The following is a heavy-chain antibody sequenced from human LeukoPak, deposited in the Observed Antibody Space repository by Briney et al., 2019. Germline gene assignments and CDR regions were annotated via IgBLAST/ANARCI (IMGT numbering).Heavy chain of an antibody. CDR1: VFTFSSYV. CDR3: AKGTSYNWNDGWFDP. D-gene: IGHD1-20*01. V-gene: IGHV3-30*18. J-gene: IGHJ5*02. Sequence: GGSLRLSCAASVFTFSSYVMQGVRQAPAKGLEGVAVISYEGRNKYYAEAVKGRFTISRDNSKNTLYLQMNSLSAEDTAVYYCAKGTSYNWNDGWFDPWGNGILVTVSS. CDR2: ISYEGRNK.